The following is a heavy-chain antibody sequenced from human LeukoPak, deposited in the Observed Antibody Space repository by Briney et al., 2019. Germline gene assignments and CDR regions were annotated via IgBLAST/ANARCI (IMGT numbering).Heavy chain of an antibody. V-gene: IGHV1-18*01. CDR2: ISAYNGNT. CDR3: ARDNTSGYYDSSGYSPADY. CDR1: GYTFTSYG. J-gene: IGHJ4*02. Sequence: ASVKVSCKASGYTFTSYGISWVRQAPGQGLEWMGLISAYNGNTNYAQKLQGRVTMTTDTSTSTAYMELRSLRSDDTAVYYCARDNTSGYYDSSGYSPADYWGQGTLVTVSS. D-gene: IGHD3-22*01.